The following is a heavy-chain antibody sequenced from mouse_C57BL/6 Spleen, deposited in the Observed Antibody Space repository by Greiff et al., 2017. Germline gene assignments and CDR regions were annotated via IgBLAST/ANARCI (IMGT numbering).Heavy chain of an antibody. V-gene: IGHV1-55*01. CDR1: GYTFTSYC. Sequence: QVQLQQPGAELVKPGASVKMSCTASGYTFTSYCITWVKQRPGKGLEWIGDIYPGSGSTNYHEKFKSKSTLTVDNTNNTPYLQLSSLTSEDSAVYYCARCLRGNHWYFDVWGTGTTVTVSS. CDR2: IYPGSGST. D-gene: IGHD2-1*01. CDR3: ARCLRGNHWYFDV. J-gene: IGHJ1*03.